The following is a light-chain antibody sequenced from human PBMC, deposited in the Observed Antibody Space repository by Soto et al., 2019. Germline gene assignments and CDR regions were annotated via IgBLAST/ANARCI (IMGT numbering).Light chain of an antibody. CDR3: QHFDRSPPWT. CDR2: GPG. CDR1: QSLSSSY. Sequence: VLTQSPGTLSLSPGESATLSCRASQSLSSSYLAWYQQKPGQAPRLLLYGPGTRATGIPDRFSGSESGTDFTLTISRLEPGDSAVYYCQHFDRSPPWTFGQGTKVEIK. J-gene: IGKJ1*01. V-gene: IGKV3-20*01.